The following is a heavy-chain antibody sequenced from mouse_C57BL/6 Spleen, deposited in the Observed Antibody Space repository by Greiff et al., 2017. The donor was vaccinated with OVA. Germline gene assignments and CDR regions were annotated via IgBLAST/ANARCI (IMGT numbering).Heavy chain of an antibody. CDR1: GYTFTDYE. D-gene: IGHD3-3*01. V-gene: IGHV1-15*01. Sequence: QVTLKVSGAELVRPGASVTLSCKASGYTFTDYEMHWVKQTPVHGLEWIGAIDPETGGTAYNQKFKGKAILTADKSSSTAYMELRSLTSEDSAVYYCTREGPWFAYWGQGTLVTVSA. CDR3: TREGPWFAY. J-gene: IGHJ3*01. CDR2: IDPETGGT.